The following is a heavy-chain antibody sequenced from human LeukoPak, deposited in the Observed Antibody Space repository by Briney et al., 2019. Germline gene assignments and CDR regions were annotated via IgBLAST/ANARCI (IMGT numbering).Heavy chain of an antibody. D-gene: IGHD6-19*01. J-gene: IGHJ4*02. CDR3: ARDLLAVAAMGVALDY. V-gene: IGHV3-7*01. CDR2: INEGGNLK. CDR1: GFTFSAYW. Sequence: PGGSLRLSCAASGFTFSAYWMTWVRQAPEKGLEWVANINEGGNLKYYVDYVKGRFTISRDNAKNSLYLQMHSLRAEDTAVYYCARDLLAVAAMGVALDYWGQGTLVTVSS.